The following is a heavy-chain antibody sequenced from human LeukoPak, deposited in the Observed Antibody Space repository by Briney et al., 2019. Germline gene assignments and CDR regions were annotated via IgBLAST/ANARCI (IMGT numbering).Heavy chain of an antibody. Sequence: SETLSLTCTVSGGSISSYYWNWIRQPPGKGLEWIGYIYYSGSTNYNPSLKSRVTISVDTSKNQFSMKLSSVTAADTAVYFCARGSDNLTAYYTPRRFAFDIWGQGTMITVSS. V-gene: IGHV4-59*01. CDR3: ARGSDNLTAYYTPRRFAFDI. CDR2: IYYSGST. CDR1: GGSISSYY. D-gene: IGHD3-9*01. J-gene: IGHJ3*02.